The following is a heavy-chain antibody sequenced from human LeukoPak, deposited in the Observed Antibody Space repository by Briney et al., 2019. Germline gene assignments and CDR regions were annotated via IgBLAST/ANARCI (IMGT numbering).Heavy chain of an antibody. J-gene: IGHJ2*01. CDR2: ISSSSSYI. CDR1: GFTFSSYS. CDR3: ARYMLGYCSSTSCNNWYFDL. Sequence: GGSLRLSCAASGFTFSSYSMNWVRLAPGKGLEWVSSISSSSSYIYYADSVKGRFTISRDNAKNSLYLQMNSLRAEDTAVYYCARYMLGYCSSTSCNNWYFDLWGRGTLVTISS. V-gene: IGHV3-21*01. D-gene: IGHD2-2*01.